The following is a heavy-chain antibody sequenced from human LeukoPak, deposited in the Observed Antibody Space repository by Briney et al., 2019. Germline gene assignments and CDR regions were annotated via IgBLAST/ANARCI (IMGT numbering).Heavy chain of an antibody. CDR3: ARDRGTYDILTGYYSPNWFDP. CDR2: IYYSGST. D-gene: IGHD3-9*01. CDR1: GGSISSSSYY. Sequence: SETLSLTCTVSGGSISSSSYYWGWVRQPPGKGLEWIGSIYYSGSTCYNPSLKSRVTISVDTSKNQFSLKLSSVTAADTAVYYCARDRGTYDILTGYYSPNWFDPWGQGTLVTVSS. V-gene: IGHV4-39*07. J-gene: IGHJ5*02.